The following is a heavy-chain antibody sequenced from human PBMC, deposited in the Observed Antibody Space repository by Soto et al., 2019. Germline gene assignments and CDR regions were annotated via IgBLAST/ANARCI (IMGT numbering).Heavy chain of an antibody. CDR1: GGSISSSSYY. V-gene: IGHV4-39*02. CDR3: ARDSDDYGDYRYFQH. Sequence: PSETLSLTCTVSGGSISSSSYYWGWIRQPPGKGLEWIGSIYYSGSTYYNPSLKSRVTISVDTSKNQFSLKLSSVTAADTAVYYCARDSDDYGDYRYFQHWGQGTLVTVSS. D-gene: IGHD4-17*01. CDR2: IYYSGST. J-gene: IGHJ1*01.